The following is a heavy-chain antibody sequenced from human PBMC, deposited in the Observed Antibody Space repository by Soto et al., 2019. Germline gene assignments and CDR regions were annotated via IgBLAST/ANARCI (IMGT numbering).Heavy chain of an antibody. V-gene: IGHV5-10-1*01. D-gene: IGHD2-2*01. J-gene: IGHJ4*02. CDR2: IDPGDSSA. CDR3: ARRYCSRADCYSDS. Sequence: ESLKISCHGSGYTFFSFWIVWVRQVPGKGLEWVGRIDPGDSSATYSLTFQGHVTISADRSTRSAYLQWRSLRASDTAIYFCARRYCSRADCYSDSWGQGSLVTVSS. CDR1: GYTFFSFW.